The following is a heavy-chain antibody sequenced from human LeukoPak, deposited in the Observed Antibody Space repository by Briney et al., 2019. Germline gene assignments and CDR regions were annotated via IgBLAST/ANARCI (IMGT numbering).Heavy chain of an antibody. D-gene: IGHD6-6*01. CDR3: TKSIADFDI. J-gene: IGHJ3*02. CDR2: IRSKAYGGTT. V-gene: IGHV3-49*04. CDR1: GFTFGDYA. Sequence: GGSLRLSCTASGFTFGDYAMSWVRQAPGKGLEWVGFIRSKAYGGTTEYAASVKGRFTISRGDSKSIAYLQMNSLKTEDTAVYYCTKSIADFDIWGQGTMVTVSS.